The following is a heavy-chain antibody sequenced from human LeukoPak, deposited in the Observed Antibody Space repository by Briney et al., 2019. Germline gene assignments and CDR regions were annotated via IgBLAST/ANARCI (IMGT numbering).Heavy chain of an antibody. D-gene: IGHD1-26*01. J-gene: IGHJ4*02. CDR3: ASGNYYQDY. V-gene: IGHV4-34*01. CDR2: INHSGST. CDR1: GGSFSGYY. Sequence: PSETLSLTCAVYGGSFSGYYWSWIRQPPGKGLEWIGEINHSGSTNYHPSLKSRVTISVDTSKNQFSLKLSSVTAADTAVYYCASGNYYQDYWGQGTVVTVSP.